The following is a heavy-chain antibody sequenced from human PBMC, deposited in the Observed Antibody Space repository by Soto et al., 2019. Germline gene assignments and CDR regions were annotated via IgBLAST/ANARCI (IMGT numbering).Heavy chain of an antibody. V-gene: IGHV3-48*02. CDR2: ISGSSSSI. Sequence: GGSLRLSCAASGLPFSTSFMNWVRQAPGKGLEWVSYISGSSSSIFYADSAKGRFTVSRDNAMNSLFLQMNNLRDEDSAVYYCATGPIYSNIDNWGQGTQVTVPQ. CDR1: GLPFSTSF. J-gene: IGHJ4*02. CDR3: ATGPIYSNIDN. D-gene: IGHD2-15*01.